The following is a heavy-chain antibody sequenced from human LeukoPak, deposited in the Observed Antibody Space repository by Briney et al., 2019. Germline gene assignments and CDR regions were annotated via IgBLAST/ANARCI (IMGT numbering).Heavy chain of an antibody. Sequence: GESLKISCKGSGYSFTNYWIGWARQMPGKGLEWMGIIYPGDSDTRYSPSFQGQVTISADKSISTAYLQWSSLRASDTAMYYCARPGSTSRYSWFDPWGQGTLVTVSS. V-gene: IGHV5-51*01. D-gene: IGHD2-2*01. J-gene: IGHJ5*02. CDR3: ARPGSTSRYSWFDP. CDR1: GYSFTNYW. CDR2: IYPGDSDT.